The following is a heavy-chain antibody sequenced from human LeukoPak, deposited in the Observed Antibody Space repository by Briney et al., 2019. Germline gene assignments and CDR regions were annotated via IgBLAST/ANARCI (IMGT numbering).Heavy chain of an antibody. Sequence: PSETLSLTCTVSGGSISSGDRYWSWVRQSPGKGLEWIGYIYFSGNTYYNPSLRSRVTISVDTSKNQFSLKLSSVTAADTAVYYCARAGRNYYDSSGYRMDAFDIWGQGTMVTVSS. CDR3: ARAGRNYYDSSGYRMDAFDI. J-gene: IGHJ3*02. V-gene: IGHV4-30-4*01. CDR1: GGSISSGDRY. CDR2: IYFSGNT. D-gene: IGHD3-22*01.